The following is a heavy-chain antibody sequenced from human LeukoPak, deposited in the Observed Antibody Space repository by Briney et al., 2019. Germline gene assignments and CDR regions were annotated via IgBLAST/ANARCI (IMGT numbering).Heavy chain of an antibody. CDR2: IIPILGIA. CDR3: ARVGPSPYYDFWSGILDV. D-gene: IGHD3-3*01. CDR1: GYTFTSYG. Sequence: ASVKVSCKASGYTFTSYGISWVRQAPGQGLEWMGRIIPILGIANYAQKFQGRVTITADKSTSTAYMELSSLRSEDTAVYYCARVGPSPYYDFWSGILDVWGKGTTVTVSS. V-gene: IGHV1-69*04. J-gene: IGHJ6*03.